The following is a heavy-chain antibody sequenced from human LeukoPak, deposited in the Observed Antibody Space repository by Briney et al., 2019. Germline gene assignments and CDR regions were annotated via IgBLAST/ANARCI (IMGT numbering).Heavy chain of an antibody. CDR2: ISAYNGNT. Sequence: ASVKVSCKASGYTFTSYGISWVRQAPGQGLEWMGWISAYNGNTNYAQKLQGRVTMTTDTSTSTAYMELRSLRSDDTAVYYCARDQGSTYYDSSGYLHWGQGTLVTVSS. CDR1: GYTFTSYG. J-gene: IGHJ4*02. V-gene: IGHV1-18*01. D-gene: IGHD3-22*01. CDR3: ARDQGSTYYDSSGYLH.